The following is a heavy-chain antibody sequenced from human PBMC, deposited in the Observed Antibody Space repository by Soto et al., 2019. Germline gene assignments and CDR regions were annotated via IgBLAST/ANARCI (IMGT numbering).Heavy chain of an antibody. J-gene: IGHJ4*02. CDR3: TRRAGYIDY. CDR1: GYSLTIYC. D-gene: IGHD6-13*01. Sequence: PGESLKISCNASGYSLTIYCIGWVRQRPGKGLEWMWIVYPGDSDTRYNPSFRGQVTISVDRSTSTAYLQWSSLKASDSAMYYCTRRAGYIDYWGQGTQVTSPQ. CDR2: VYPGDSDT. V-gene: IGHV5-51*01.